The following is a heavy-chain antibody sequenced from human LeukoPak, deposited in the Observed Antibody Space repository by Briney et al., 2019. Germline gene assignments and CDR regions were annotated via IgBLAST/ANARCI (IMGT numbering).Heavy chain of an antibody. Sequence: GESLKISCKGSGYSFTNYWIAWVRQMPGKGLEWMGIIYPGDSDTRYSPSFQGQVTISADKSISTAYLQWSSLKASDTAMYYYARLGYYDSSGYYNFDYWGQGTLVTVSS. CDR1: GYSFTNYW. CDR3: ARLGYYDSSGYYNFDY. V-gene: IGHV5-51*01. D-gene: IGHD3-22*01. CDR2: IYPGDSDT. J-gene: IGHJ4*02.